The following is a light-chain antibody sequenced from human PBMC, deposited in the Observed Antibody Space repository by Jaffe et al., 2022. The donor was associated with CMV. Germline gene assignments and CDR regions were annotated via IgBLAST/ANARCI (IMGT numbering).Light chain of an antibody. CDR1: SGRIASKY. Sequence: NFMLTQPHSVSESPGKTVTISCTRSSGRIASKYVQWYQQRPGSAPSTVIYEDTQRPSGVPDRFSGSIDSSSNSASLTISGLKTEDEADYFCQSYDSSNLWVFGGGTKLTVL. CDR3: QSYDSSNLWV. CDR2: EDT. V-gene: IGLV6-57*04. J-gene: IGLJ3*02.